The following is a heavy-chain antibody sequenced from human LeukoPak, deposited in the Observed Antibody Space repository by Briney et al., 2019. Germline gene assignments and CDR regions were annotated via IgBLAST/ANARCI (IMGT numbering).Heavy chain of an antibody. J-gene: IGHJ3*01. CDR3: ARRGGSYYAA. V-gene: IGHV4-39*01. CDR1: GGSISSSSYY. Sequence: SETLSLTCTVSGGSISSSSYYWGWIRQPPGKGLEWIGSIYYSGSTYYNPSLKSRVTISVDTSKNQFSLKLSSVTAADTAVYYCARRGGSYYAAWGQGTMVTVSS. D-gene: IGHD1-26*01. CDR2: IYYSGST.